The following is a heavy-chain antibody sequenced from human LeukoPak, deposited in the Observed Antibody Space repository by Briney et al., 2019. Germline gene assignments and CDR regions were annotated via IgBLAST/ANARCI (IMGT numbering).Heavy chain of an antibody. CDR2: ISYDGSNK. CDR1: GFTFSAYG. Sequence: RSPRLSCAASGFTFSAYGMHWVRQAPGKGLEWVAIISYDGSNKYYPDSMKGRFTISRDDSKNTLYLQMNSLRTEDTAVYYCAKELTRPNRPVAGLNYWGQGTLVTVSS. V-gene: IGHV3-30*18. J-gene: IGHJ4*02. D-gene: IGHD6-19*01. CDR3: AKELTRPNRPVAGLNY.